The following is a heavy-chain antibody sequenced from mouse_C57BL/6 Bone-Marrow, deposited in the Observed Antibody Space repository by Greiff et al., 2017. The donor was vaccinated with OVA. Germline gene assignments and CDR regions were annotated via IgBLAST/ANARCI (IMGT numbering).Heavy chain of an antibody. CDR2: SRNKANDYTT. J-gene: IGHJ1*03. CDR3: ARGYGNYGYFDV. CDR1: GFTFSDFY. V-gene: IGHV7-1*01. D-gene: IGHD2-1*01. Sequence: EVKLMESGGGLVQSGRSLRLSCATSGFTFSDFYMEWVRQAPGKGLEWIAASRNKANDYTTEYSASVKGRFIVSRDTSQSILYLQMNALRAEDTAIYYCARGYGNYGYFDVWGTGTTVTVSS.